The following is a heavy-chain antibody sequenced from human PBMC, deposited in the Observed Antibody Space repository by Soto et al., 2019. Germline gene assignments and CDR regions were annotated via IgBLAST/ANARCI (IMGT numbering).Heavy chain of an antibody. CDR1: GFTFSSYA. CDR2: INSNGGST. Sequence: EVQLVESGGGLVQPGGSLRLSCAASGFTFSSYAMHWVRQAPGKGLEYVSAINSNGGSTNYANSAKGRFTISRDNSKKRLYLQMGSLRAEDMAVYYCARTSGYAFDYWGQGTLVTVSS. V-gene: IGHV3-64*01. D-gene: IGHD5-12*01. CDR3: ARTSGYAFDY. J-gene: IGHJ4*02.